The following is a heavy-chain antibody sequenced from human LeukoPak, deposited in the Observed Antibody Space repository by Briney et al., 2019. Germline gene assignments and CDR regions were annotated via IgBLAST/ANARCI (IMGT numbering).Heavy chain of an antibody. CDR3: ARDLPRLGYCSSTSCYGAPPYYYYMDV. CDR1: GGSISSSY. CDR2: IYHSGST. J-gene: IGHJ6*03. Sequence: PSETLSLTCTVSGGSISSSYWSWIRQPPGRGLEWIGYIYHSGSTYYNPSLKSRVTISVDRSKNQFSLKLSSVTAADTAVYYCARDLPRLGYCSSTSCYGAPPYYYYMDVWGKGTTVTVSS. D-gene: IGHD2-2*01. V-gene: IGHV4-59*12.